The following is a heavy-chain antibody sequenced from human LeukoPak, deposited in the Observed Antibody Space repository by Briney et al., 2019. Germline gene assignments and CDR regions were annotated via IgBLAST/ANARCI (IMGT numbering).Heavy chain of an antibody. CDR2: ISGSGGST. CDR1: GFTFSSYG. Sequence: PGGSLRLSCAASGFTFSSYGMSWVRQAPGKGLEWVSAISGSGGSTYYADSVKGRFTISRDNSKNTLYLQMNSLRAEDTAVYYCAKLRLGRVVVTALDYWGRGTLVTVSS. D-gene: IGHD2-21*02. J-gene: IGHJ4*02. CDR3: AKLRLGRVVVTALDY. V-gene: IGHV3-23*01.